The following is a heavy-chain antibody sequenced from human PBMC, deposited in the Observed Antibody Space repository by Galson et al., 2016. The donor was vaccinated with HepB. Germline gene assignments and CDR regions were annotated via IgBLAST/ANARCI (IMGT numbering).Heavy chain of an antibody. CDR3: ARQPGRNWYFDL. Sequence: ETLSLTCTVSGGSIGAYYWSWVRQSPGKGLQCIAWIHYSGSTKYHPSLKSRVSMSLDTSKNHFSLKLDSVTAADTGVYFCARQPGRNWYFDLWGRGTLITLSS. V-gene: IGHV4-59*08. D-gene: IGHD1-14*01. CDR2: IHYSGST. J-gene: IGHJ2*01. CDR1: GGSIGAYY.